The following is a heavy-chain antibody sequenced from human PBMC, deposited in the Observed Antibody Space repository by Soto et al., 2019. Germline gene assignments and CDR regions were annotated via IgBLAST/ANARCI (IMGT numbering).Heavy chain of an antibody. J-gene: IGHJ4*02. D-gene: IGHD2-15*01. CDR1: GFTFSSYA. CDR3: EKDRGCSGGSCYGVDY. CDR2: ISGSGGST. Sequence: EVQLLESGGGLVQPGGSLRLSCAASGFTFSSYAMSWVRQAPGKGLEWVSAISGSGGSTYYADSVKGRFTISRDNSKNTLYLQMNSLRAEDTAVYYCEKDRGCSGGSCYGVDYWGQGTLVTVSS. V-gene: IGHV3-23*01.